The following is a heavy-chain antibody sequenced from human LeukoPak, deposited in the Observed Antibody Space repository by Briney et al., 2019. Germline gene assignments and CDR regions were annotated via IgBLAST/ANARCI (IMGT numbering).Heavy chain of an antibody. CDR1: GGSIFSSSYY. CDR3: ARQVRCTSSTCSYKWFDP. D-gene: IGHD2-2*01. J-gene: IGHJ5*02. V-gene: IGHV4-39*01. CDR2: IFYDGNT. Sequence: PSETLSLTCTVSGGSIFSSSYYWGWIRQPPGEGLEWIGSIFYDGNTDYNPSLKSRVTMSVDTSKNQFSLKLTSVSAADTAMYYCARQVRCTSSTCSYKWFDPWGQGTLVIVSS.